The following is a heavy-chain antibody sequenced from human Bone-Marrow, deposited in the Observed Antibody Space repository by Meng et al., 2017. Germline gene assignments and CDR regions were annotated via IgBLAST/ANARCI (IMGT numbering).Heavy chain of an antibody. J-gene: IGHJ6*02. CDR2: ISSSGSAI. V-gene: IGHV3-48*03. CDR3: ARGTYYDILTGYPRGYYYGMDV. Sequence: GESLKISCAASGFTFSTYEMNWVRQAPGKGLEWVSYISSSGSAIYYADSVKGRFTISRDNAENSLYLQMNSLRAEDTAVYYCARGTYYDILTGYPRGYYYGMDVWGQGTTVTVSS. CDR1: GFTFSTYE. D-gene: IGHD3-9*01.